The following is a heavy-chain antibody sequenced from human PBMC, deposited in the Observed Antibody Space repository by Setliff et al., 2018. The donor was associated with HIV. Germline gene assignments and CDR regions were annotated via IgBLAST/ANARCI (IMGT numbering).Heavy chain of an antibody. J-gene: IGHJ5*02. Sequence: PGESLKISCRGSGYRFTDYWIGWVRQMPGKGLEWMGVIYPGDSDTRYNPSFQGQVAISADKPTSTAYLQWSSPKASDTAMYYCARRLYSSEAFDPWGQGTLVTVSS. D-gene: IGHD6-25*01. V-gene: IGHV5-51*01. CDR2: IYPGDSDT. CDR1: GYRFTDYW. CDR3: ARRLYSSEAFDP.